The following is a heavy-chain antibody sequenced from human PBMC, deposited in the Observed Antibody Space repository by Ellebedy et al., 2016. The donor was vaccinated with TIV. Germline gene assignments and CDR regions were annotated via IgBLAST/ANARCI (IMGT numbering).Heavy chain of an antibody. CDR2: IKQDGSAT. CDR1: GFTFSNYW. Sequence: GESLKISCAASGFTFSNYWMSWVRQAPGKRLEWVANIKQDGSATNYVDSVKGRFTISRDNAKNSLYLQMNSLRAEDTAVYYCAKDPNSGYYRWGQGTLVTVSS. D-gene: IGHD5-12*01. CDR3: AKDPNSGYYR. J-gene: IGHJ5*02. V-gene: IGHV3-7*04.